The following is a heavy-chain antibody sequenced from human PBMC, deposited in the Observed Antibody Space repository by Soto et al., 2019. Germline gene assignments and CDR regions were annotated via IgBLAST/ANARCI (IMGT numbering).Heavy chain of an antibody. Sequence: SETLSLTCAVYGGSFSGYYWSWIRQPPGKGLEWIGEINHSGSTNYNPSLKSRVTISVDTSKNQFSLKLSSVTAADTAVYYCATRVAARGDYYYGMDVWGQGTTVTVSS. J-gene: IGHJ6*02. CDR1: GGSFSGYY. V-gene: IGHV4-34*01. CDR2: INHSGST. D-gene: IGHD6-6*01. CDR3: ATRVAARGDYYYGMDV.